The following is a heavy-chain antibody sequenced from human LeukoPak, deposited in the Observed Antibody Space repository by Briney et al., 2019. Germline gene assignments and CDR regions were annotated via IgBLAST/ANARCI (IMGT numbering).Heavy chain of an antibody. J-gene: IGHJ3*02. CDR2: IIPILGIA. Sequence: SVKVSCKASGGTFSSYAISWVRQAPGQGLEWMGRIIPILGIANYAQKFQGRVTITADKSTSTAYMELSSLRSEDTAVYYCARDRLRLLRYFGPPGVDAFDIWGQGTMVTVSS. CDR3: ARDRLRLLRYFGPPGVDAFDI. D-gene: IGHD3-9*01. V-gene: IGHV1-69*04. CDR1: GGTFSSYA.